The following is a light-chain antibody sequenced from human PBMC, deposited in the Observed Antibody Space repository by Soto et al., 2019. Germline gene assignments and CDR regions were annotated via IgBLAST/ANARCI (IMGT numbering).Light chain of an antibody. Sequence: DIQMTQFPSCLSASVGDRVTISCRASQSISRYLNWYQHKPGKAPKLLIYAASSLQSGVPSRFSGSGSGTEFTLTISSLQAEDFATYYCQQSYRAPRTFGQGTKVDIK. CDR3: QQSYRAPRT. CDR2: AAS. J-gene: IGKJ1*01. V-gene: IGKV1-39*01. CDR1: QSISRY.